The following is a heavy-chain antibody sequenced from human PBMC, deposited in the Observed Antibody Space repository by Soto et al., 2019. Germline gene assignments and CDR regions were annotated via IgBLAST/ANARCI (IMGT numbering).Heavy chain of an antibody. CDR1: GGSISSGGYS. V-gene: IGHV4-30-2*01. D-gene: IGHD2-2*01. CDR3: ARGPGGYCISTSCSYYYYGMDV. Sequence: PSETLSLTCAVSGGSISSGGYSWSWIRQPPGKGLEWIGYIYHSGSTYYNPSLKSRVTISVDRSKNQFSLKLSSVTAADTAVYYCARGPGGYCISTSCSYYYYGMDVWGQGTTVTVSS. J-gene: IGHJ6*02. CDR2: IYHSGST.